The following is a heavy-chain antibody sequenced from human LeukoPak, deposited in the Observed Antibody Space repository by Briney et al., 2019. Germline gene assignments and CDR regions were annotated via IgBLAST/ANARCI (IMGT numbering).Heavy chain of an antibody. CDR3: ATGGIAVAGALDY. Sequence: SETLSLTCTVSGGSISSYYWSWIRQPPGKGLEWIGYIYHSGSTNYNPSLKSRVTISVDTSKNQFSLKLSSVTAADTAVYYCATGGIAVAGALDYWGQGTLVTVSS. CDR2: IYHSGST. D-gene: IGHD6-19*01. J-gene: IGHJ4*02. V-gene: IGHV4-59*01. CDR1: GGSISSYY.